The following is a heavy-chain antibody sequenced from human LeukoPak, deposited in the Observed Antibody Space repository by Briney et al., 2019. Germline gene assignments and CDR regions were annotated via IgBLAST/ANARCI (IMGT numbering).Heavy chain of an antibody. Sequence: ASETLSLTCTVSGGSISSSSYYWGWIRQPPGKGLEWIGSIYYSGSTYYNPSLKSRVTISVDTSKNQFSLKLSSVTAADTAVYYCARDRSAAINWFDPWGQGTLVTVSS. V-gene: IGHV4-39*07. CDR2: IYYSGST. D-gene: IGHD3-3*01. J-gene: IGHJ5*02. CDR1: GGSISSSSYY. CDR3: ARDRSAAINWFDP.